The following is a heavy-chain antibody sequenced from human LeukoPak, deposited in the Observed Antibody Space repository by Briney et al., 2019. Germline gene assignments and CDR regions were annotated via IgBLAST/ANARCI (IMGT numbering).Heavy chain of an antibody. D-gene: IGHD1-1*01. Sequence: SVKVSCKASGGTFSSYTISWVRQAPGQGLEWMGRIIPILGIANYAQKFQGRVTITADKSTSTAYMELSSLRSEDTAVYYRARAHDHNWFDPWGQGTLVTVSS. CDR3: ARAHDHNWFDP. J-gene: IGHJ5*02. CDR1: GGTFSSYT. CDR2: IIPILGIA. V-gene: IGHV1-69*02.